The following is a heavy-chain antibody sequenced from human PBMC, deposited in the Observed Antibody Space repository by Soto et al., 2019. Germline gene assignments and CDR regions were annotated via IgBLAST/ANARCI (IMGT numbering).Heavy chain of an antibody. J-gene: IGHJ6*02. D-gene: IGHD4-4*01. CDR3: AREDLDSNYDKQYYYGMDV. Sequence: PGGSLRLSCAASGFTFSSYGMHWVRQAPGKGLEWVAVIWYDGSNKYYADSVKGRFTISRDNSKNTLYLQMNSLRAEDTAVYYCAREDLDSNYDKQYYYGMDVWGQGTTVTVSS. CDR2: IWYDGSNK. V-gene: IGHV3-33*08. CDR1: GFTFSSYG.